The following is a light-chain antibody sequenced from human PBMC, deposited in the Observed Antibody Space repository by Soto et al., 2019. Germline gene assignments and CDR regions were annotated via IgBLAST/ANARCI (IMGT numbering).Light chain of an antibody. J-gene: IGKJ1*01. V-gene: IGKV1-5*03. CDR3: QHYNSYPWT. Sequence: IQLTQTSSTLSASVGDEVTITCRASQTISSWLAWYQQKPGKAPKLLIYKASTLKSGVPSRFSGSGSGTEFTLTISSLQPDDFATYYCQHYNSYPWTFGQGTKV. CDR2: KAS. CDR1: QTISSW.